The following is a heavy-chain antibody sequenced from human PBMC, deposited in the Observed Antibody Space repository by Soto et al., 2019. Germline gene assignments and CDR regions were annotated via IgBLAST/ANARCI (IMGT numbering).Heavy chain of an antibody. CDR3: AKXIAAAGTLYYYYYGMDV. J-gene: IGHJ6*02. V-gene: IGHV3-23*01. Sequence: GGSLRLSCAASGFTFSSYAMSRVRQAPGKGLEWVSAISGSGGSTYYADSVKGRFTISRDNSKNTLYLQMNSLRAEDTAVYYCAKXIAAAGTLYYYYYGMDVWGQGTTVTVSS. CDR1: GFTFSSYA. CDR2: ISGSGGST. D-gene: IGHD6-13*01.